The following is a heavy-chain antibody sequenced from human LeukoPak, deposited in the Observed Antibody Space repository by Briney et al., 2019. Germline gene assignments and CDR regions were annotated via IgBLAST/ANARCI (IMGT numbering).Heavy chain of an antibody. CDR1: SGSFNNHY. CDR2: VNYSGIT. D-gene: IGHD2-2*01. V-gene: IGHV4-34*01. CDR3: RCTSHRDYFDY. Sequence: SETLSLTCAVYSGSFNNHYWTWIRQPPGKGLEWTGEVNYSGITTYNPSLKSRVVISVDTSRSQFSLKLTSVTAADTAVYYCRCTSHRDYFDYWGKGTLVSVSS. J-gene: IGHJ4*02.